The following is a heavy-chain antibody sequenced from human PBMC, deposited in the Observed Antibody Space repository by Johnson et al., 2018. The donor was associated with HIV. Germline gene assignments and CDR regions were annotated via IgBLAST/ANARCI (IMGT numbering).Heavy chain of an antibody. Sequence: VQLVESGGGLVQPGGSLRLSCTASGFTVSDYWMSWVRQSPGKGLEWVASINQNGSEKSYVDSMKGRLTISRDNPKNSLFLQVDSLRADDTAVYFCAREGTYEPLHRIYDYGDYPTFDIWGQGTMVTVSS. J-gene: IGHJ3*02. D-gene: IGHD4-17*01. CDR1: GFTVSDYW. CDR2: INQNGSEK. CDR3: AREGTYEPLHRIYDYGDYPTFDI. V-gene: IGHV3-7*01.